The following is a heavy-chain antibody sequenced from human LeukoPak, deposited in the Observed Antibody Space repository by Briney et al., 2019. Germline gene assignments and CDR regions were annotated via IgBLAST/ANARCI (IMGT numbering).Heavy chain of an antibody. Sequence: GGSLRLSFTASGCTFGSYGMHWVRKAPGKGLAWVAFIRYDGNNKYYADSVKGRFTISRDNSKNTLYLQMNSLRAEDTAVYYCANQPQEYYFDYWGQGTLVTVSS. J-gene: IGHJ4*02. CDR3: ANQPQEYYFDY. CDR1: GCTFGSYG. CDR2: IRYDGNNK. D-gene: IGHD1-14*01. V-gene: IGHV3-30*02.